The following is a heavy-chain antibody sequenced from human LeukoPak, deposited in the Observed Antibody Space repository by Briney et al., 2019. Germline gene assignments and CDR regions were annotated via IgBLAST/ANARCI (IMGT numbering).Heavy chain of an antibody. J-gene: IGHJ4*02. CDR1: GVIFSNYW. V-gene: IGHV3-74*01. Sequence: PGGSLRLSCAASGVIFSNYWMHWVRQAPGKGPVWVSRINGSSTSYADSVKGRFTISRDNAKNTLYLQMNSLRAEDTAVYYCARGGGYSYGSFDYWGQGTLVTVSS. D-gene: IGHD5-18*01. CDR3: ARGGGYSYGSFDY. CDR2: INGSST.